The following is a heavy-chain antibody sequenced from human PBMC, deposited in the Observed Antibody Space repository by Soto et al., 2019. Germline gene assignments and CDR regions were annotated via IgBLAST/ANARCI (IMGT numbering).Heavy chain of an antibody. Sequence: QVQLVQSGAEVQKPGASVKVSCKTSGYTFNDFGITWVRQAPGLGLEWLGWIYSKAGTINFAPKFQGRVIMTTDPSTSTAYMELTSLTLDDSAVYCWARDIGFDIDYWGQGTLVTVS. CDR2: IYSKAGTI. D-gene: IGHD5-12*01. CDR3: ARDIGFDIDY. J-gene: IGHJ4*02. V-gene: IGHV1-18*01. CDR1: GYTFNDFG.